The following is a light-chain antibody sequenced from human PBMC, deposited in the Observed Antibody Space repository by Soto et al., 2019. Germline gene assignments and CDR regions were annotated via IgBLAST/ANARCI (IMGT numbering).Light chain of an antibody. Sequence: QSVLTQPASLSGSPGQSITISCTGTSSDVGYYNFVSWYQQHPGKAPKLMIYDVGNRPSGVSNRFSGSKSGNTASLTISGLQAEDEADYYCSSYTTSDSYVFGTGTKLTVL. V-gene: IGLV2-14*03. J-gene: IGLJ1*01. CDR1: SSDVGYYNF. CDR2: DVG. CDR3: SSYTTSDSYV.